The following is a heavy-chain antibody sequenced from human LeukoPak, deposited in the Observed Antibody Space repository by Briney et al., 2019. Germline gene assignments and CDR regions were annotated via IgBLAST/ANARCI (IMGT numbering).Heavy chain of an antibody. V-gene: IGHV4-28*01. D-gene: IGHD4-23*01. CDR1: GYSISSSNW. CDR2: IYYSGST. Sequence: SETLSLTCAVSGYSISSSNWWGWIRQPPGKGLEWIGYIYYSGSTYYNPSLKSRVTMSVDTSKNQFSLKLSSVTAVDTAVYYCTRSVDGGNSPFDYWGQGTLVTVSS. CDR3: TRSVDGGNSPFDY. J-gene: IGHJ4*02.